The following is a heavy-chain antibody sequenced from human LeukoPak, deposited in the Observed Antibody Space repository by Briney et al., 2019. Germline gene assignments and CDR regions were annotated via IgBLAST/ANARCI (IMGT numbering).Heavy chain of an antibody. CDR1: GGTFSSYA. J-gene: IGHJ4*02. V-gene: IGHV1-69*04. CDR3: ARGTKQSEGSGVTFDY. CDR2: IIPIHGRA. Sequence: SVKVSCKASGGTFSSYAISWVRQAPGQGLEWMGRIIPIHGRANYAQKFQGRVTITADKYTSTAYMELSSLRSEDTAAYYCARGTKQSEGSGVTFDYWGQGTLVTVSS. D-gene: IGHD3-3*01.